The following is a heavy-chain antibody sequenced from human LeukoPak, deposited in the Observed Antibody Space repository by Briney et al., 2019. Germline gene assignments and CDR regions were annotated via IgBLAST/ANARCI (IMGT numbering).Heavy chain of an antibody. D-gene: IGHD6-6*01. CDR2: MNPNSGNT. J-gene: IGHJ6*03. Sequence: GASVKVSCKASGYTFTSYDINWVRQAHGQGLEWMGWMNPNSGNTGYAQKFQGRVTITRNTSISTAYMELSSLRSEDTAVYYCARVLHSSSSNYYYYYMDVWGKGTTVTVSS. CDR3: ARVLHSSSSNYYYYYMDV. CDR1: GYTFTSYD. V-gene: IGHV1-8*03.